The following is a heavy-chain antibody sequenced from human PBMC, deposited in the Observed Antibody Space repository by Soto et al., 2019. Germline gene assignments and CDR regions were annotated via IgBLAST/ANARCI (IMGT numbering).Heavy chain of an antibody. CDR1: GHTFTSYA. V-gene: IGHV1-3*01. CDR2: INAGNGNT. J-gene: IGHJ5*02. D-gene: IGHD3-9*01. CDR3: ARETRYFDWLSRFDP. Sequence: ASVKVSCKASGHTFTSYAMHWVRQAPGQRLEWMGWINAGNGNTKYSQKFQGRVTITRDTSASTAYMELSSLRSEDTAVYYCARETRYFDWLSRFDPWGQGTLVTVSS.